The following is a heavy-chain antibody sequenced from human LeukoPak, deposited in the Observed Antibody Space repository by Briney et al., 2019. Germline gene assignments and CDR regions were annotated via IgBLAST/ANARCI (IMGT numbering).Heavy chain of an antibody. CDR2: IYHSGST. J-gene: IGHJ6*02. CDR1: GGSISSSNW. V-gene: IGHV4-4*02. Sequence: SETLSLTCTVSGGSISSSNWWSWVRQPPGKGLEWIGEIYHSGSTNYNPSLKSRVTISVDKSKNQFSLKLSSVTAADTAVYYCARWRIAVAEGYYGMDVWGQGTTVTVSS. D-gene: IGHD6-19*01. CDR3: ARWRIAVAEGYYGMDV.